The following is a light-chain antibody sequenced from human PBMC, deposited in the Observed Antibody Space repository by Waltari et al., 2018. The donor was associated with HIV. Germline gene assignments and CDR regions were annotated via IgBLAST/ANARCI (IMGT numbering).Light chain of an antibody. Sequence: QSALPQPRSVSGSPGQSVTISCTGTSSDVGGYNFFSWYQQHPDKAPKLMIYDVSKRPSGVPDRFSGSKSGNTASLTISGLQAEDEADYYCCSYGGTFPYVFGTGTNVTVL. CDR1: SSDVGGYNF. CDR2: DVS. CDR3: CSYGGTFPYV. J-gene: IGLJ1*01. V-gene: IGLV2-11*01.